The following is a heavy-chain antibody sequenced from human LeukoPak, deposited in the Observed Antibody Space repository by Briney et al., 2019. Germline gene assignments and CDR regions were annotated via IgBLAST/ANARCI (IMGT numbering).Heavy chain of an antibody. V-gene: IGHV3-66*01. J-gene: IGHJ6*03. D-gene: IGHD3-22*01. Sequence: GGSLRLSCAASGFSFSSHGMSWVRQAPGKGLEWVSVIYSGGSTYYADSVKGRFTISRDNSKNTLYLQMNSLRAEDTAVYYCAAYYYDRYYYMDVWGKGTTVTISS. CDR2: IYSGGST. CDR1: GFSFSSHG. CDR3: AAYYYDRYYYMDV.